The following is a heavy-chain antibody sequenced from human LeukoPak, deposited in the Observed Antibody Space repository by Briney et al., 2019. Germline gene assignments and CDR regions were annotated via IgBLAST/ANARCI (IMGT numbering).Heavy chain of an antibody. CDR1: GVTFSSYW. V-gene: IGHV3-7*01. Sequence: GGSLRLSCAASGVTFSSYWMSWVRQAPGKGLEWVANIKQDGSEKYYVDSVKGRFTISRDNAKNSLYLQMNSLRAEDTAVYYCARASGRNDYWGQGTLVTVSS. D-gene: IGHD6-25*01. CDR2: IKQDGSEK. J-gene: IGHJ4*02. CDR3: ARASGRNDY.